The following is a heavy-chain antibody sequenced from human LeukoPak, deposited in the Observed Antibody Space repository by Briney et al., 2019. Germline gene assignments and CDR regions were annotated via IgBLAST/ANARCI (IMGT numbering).Heavy chain of an antibody. J-gene: IGHJ4*02. CDR2: ISRSSSYI. Sequence: PGGSLRLSCAASGFTFSSYSMIWVRQAPGKGLDWVSSISRSSSYIYYADSVKGRFTISRDNSKNTLFLEMNSLRPEDTAVYYCAKYAAAGAYDRHSEIDSRGQGTLVTVSS. CDR3: AKYAAAGAYDRHSEIDS. D-gene: IGHD3-22*01. CDR1: GFTFSSYS. V-gene: IGHV3-21*01.